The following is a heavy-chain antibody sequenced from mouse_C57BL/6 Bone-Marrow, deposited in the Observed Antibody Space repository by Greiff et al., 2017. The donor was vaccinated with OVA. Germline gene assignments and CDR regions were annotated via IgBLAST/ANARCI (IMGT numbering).Heavy chain of an antibody. CDR3: ARGGLRPPYYYGMDY. V-gene: IGHV1-55*01. CDR1: GYTFTSYW. D-gene: IGHD3-2*02. J-gene: IGHJ4*01. Sequence: QVQLQQPGAELVKPGASVKMSCKASGYTFTSYWITWVKQRPGQGLEWIGDIYPGSGSTNYNEKFKSKATLTVDTSSSTAYMQLSSLTSEDSAVYYCARGGLRPPYYYGMDYWGQGTSVTVSS. CDR2: IYPGSGST.